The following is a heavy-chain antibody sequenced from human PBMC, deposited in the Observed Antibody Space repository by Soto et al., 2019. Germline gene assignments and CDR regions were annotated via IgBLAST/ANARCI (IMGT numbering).Heavy chain of an antibody. CDR1: GYTFTSYG. CDR3: ARIRHSPDAFDI. D-gene: IGHD1-1*01. V-gene: IGHV1-18*01. J-gene: IGHJ3*02. Sequence: ASVKVSCKASGYTFTSYGISWVRQAPGQGLEWMGWISAYNGNTSYAQKLQGRVTMTTDTSTSTAYMELRSLRSDDTAVYYCARIRHSPDAFDIWGQGTMVTVSS. CDR2: ISAYNGNT.